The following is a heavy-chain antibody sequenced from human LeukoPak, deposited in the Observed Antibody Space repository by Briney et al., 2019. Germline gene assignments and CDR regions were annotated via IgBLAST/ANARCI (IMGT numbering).Heavy chain of an antibody. V-gene: IGHV5-51*01. J-gene: IGHJ4*02. D-gene: IGHD1-26*01. Sequence: GESLEISCRGSGYSFTSYWIGWVRQLPGKGLKWMGIIYPGDSDARYSPSFQGQVTISADKSISTAYLQWSSLKASDTAMYYCARRRDLYSGSYYPFDYWGQGTLVTVSS. CDR2: IYPGDSDA. CDR1: GYSFTSYW. CDR3: ARRRDLYSGSYYPFDY.